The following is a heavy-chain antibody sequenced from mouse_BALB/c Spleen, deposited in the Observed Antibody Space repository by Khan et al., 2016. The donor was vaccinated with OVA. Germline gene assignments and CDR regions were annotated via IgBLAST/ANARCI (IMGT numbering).Heavy chain of an antibody. CDR2: IWADGST. Sequence: QVQLKESGPGLVAPSQTLSITCTVSGFSLSNYGVHWVRQPPGKGLEWLGVIWADGSTNHNSALMSRLSISKDDSKSQGFLKMNSLQTDDTAMYYWARAFYNGAWFAYWGQGTLVTVSA. CDR1: GFSLSNYG. D-gene: IGHD1-3*01. J-gene: IGHJ3*01. V-gene: IGHV2-9*02. CDR3: ARAFYNGAWFAY.